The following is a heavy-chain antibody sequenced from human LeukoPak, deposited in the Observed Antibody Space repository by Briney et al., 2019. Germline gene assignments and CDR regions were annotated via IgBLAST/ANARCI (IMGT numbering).Heavy chain of an antibody. CDR3: ARDRYYYGSRSHDAFDI. CDR2: IYYSGST. J-gene: IGHJ3*02. Sequence: PSETLSLTCTVSGGSISSSSYYWGWIRQPPGKGLEWIGSIYYSGSTYYNPSLKSRVTISVDTSKNQFSLNLSSVTAADTAVYYCARDRYYYGSRSHDAFDIWGQGTMVSVSS. CDR1: GGSISSSSYY. V-gene: IGHV4-39*07. D-gene: IGHD3-10*01.